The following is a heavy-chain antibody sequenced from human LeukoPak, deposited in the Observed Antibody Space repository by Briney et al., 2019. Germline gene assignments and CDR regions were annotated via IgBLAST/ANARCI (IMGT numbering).Heavy chain of an antibody. CDR3: ATAAQLANFDY. CDR1: GYSFTSYW. V-gene: IGHV5-51*01. D-gene: IGHD6-6*01. CDR2: IYPGDSDT. J-gene: IGHJ4*02. Sequence: GESLKISCMGSGYSFTSYWIGWVRQMPGKGLEWMGIIYPGDSDTRYSPSFQGQVTISADKSISTAYLQWSSLKASVTAMYYCATAAQLANFDYWGQGTLVTVSS.